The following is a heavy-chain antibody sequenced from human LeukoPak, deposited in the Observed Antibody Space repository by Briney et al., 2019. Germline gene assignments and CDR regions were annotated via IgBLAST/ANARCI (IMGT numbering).Heavy chain of an antibody. CDR3: ATSYCSSTSCYDSTFDY. D-gene: IGHD2-2*01. J-gene: IGHJ4*02. Sequence: SETLSLTCTVSGGSISSGSYYWSRIRQPAGKGLEWIGRIYTSGSTNYNPSLKSRVTISVDTSKNQFSLKLSSVTAADTAVYYCATSYCSSTSCYDSTFDYWGQGTLVTVSS. CDR2: IYTSGST. CDR1: GGSISSGSYY. V-gene: IGHV4-61*02.